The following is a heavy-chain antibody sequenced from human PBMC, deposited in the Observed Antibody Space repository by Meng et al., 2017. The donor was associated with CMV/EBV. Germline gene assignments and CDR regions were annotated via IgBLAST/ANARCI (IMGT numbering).Heavy chain of an antibody. CDR3: ARALLIPKGDDDY. CDR2: ISYDGSNK. V-gene: IGHV3-30*04. D-gene: IGHD2-21*02. CDR1: GFTFSSYA. Sequence: GESLKISCAASGFTFSSYAVHWVRQAPGKGLEWVAVISYDGSNKYYADSVKGRFTISRDNSKNTLYLQMNSLRAEDTAVYYCARALLIPKGDDDYWGQGTLVTVSS. J-gene: IGHJ4*02.